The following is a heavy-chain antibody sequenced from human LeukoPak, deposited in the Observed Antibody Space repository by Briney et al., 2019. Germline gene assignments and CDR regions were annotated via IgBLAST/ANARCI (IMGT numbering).Heavy chain of an antibody. Sequence: GASVKVSCKASGYTFTGYYMHWVRQAPGQGLEWMGWINPNSGGTNYAQKFQGRDTMTRDTSISTAYMELSRLRSDDTAVYYCARDLGPGGDEYYFDYWGQGTLVTVSS. CDR1: GYTFTGYY. CDR3: ARDLGPGGDEYYFDY. V-gene: IGHV1-2*02. CDR2: INPNSGGT. J-gene: IGHJ4*02. D-gene: IGHD2-21*02.